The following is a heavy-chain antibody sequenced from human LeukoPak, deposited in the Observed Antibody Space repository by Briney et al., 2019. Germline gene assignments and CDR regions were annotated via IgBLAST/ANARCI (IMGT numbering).Heavy chain of an antibody. Sequence: QAGGSLRLSCAASGFTFSSCAMSWVRQAPGKGLEWVSAISGSGGSTYCADSVKGRFTISRDNSKNTLYLQMNSLGAEDTAVYYCAKDREGGSSWLRDFDYWGQGTLVTVSS. D-gene: IGHD6-13*01. J-gene: IGHJ4*02. CDR1: GFTFSSCA. CDR3: AKDREGGSSWLRDFDY. CDR2: ISGSGGST. V-gene: IGHV3-23*01.